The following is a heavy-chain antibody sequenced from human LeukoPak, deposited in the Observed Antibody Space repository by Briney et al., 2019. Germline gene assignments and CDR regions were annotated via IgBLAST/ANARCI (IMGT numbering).Heavy chain of an antibody. Sequence: GGSLRLSCAASGFTFSDYYMSWIRQAPGKGLEWVSYISSSGSTIYYADSVKGRFTISRDNAKNSLYLQMNSLRAEDTAVYYCARRTYCSSTSCYGFSYDYMDVWGKGTTGSVSS. J-gene: IGHJ6*03. V-gene: IGHV3-11*04. CDR2: ISSSGSTI. CDR1: GFTFSDYY. CDR3: ARRTYCSSTSCYGFSYDYMDV. D-gene: IGHD2-2*01.